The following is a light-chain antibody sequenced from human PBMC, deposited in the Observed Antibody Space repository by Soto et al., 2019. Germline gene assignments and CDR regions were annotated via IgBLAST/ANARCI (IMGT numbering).Light chain of an antibody. Sequence: QSALTQPPSASGSPGQSVTISCTGTSSDVGGYNYVSWYQQYPGRAPKLMIYEVTKRPSGVPDRFSGSKSGNTASLTVSGLRAEEEVDYFSSAYAPSTNFFLVFAGGT. V-gene: IGLV2-8*01. CDR3: SAYAPSTNFFLV. J-gene: IGLJ2*01. CDR1: SSDVGGYNY. CDR2: EVT.